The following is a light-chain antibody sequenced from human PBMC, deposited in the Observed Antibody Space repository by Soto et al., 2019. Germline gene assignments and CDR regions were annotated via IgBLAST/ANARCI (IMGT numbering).Light chain of an antibody. V-gene: IGKV1-39*01. J-gene: IGKJ1*01. CDR2: GAS. CDR1: QSIGTD. CDR3: QQTYSTPWT. Sequence: DIQMTQSPSSLSASLGDRVSITCRASQSIGTDINWYQQKPGKAPELLISGASTLQGGVPSRFSGSVSGTEFTLTISSLQPGDVATYFCQQTYSTPWTFAEGTKVDI.